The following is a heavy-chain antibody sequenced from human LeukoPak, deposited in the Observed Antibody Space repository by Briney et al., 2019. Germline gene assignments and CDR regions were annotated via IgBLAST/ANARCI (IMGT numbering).Heavy chain of an antibody. Sequence: KVSCMASGYTFTSYWIGWVRQMPGKGLEWMGIIYPGDSDTRYSPSFQGQVTISADKSISTAYLQWSSLKASDTAMYYCARSNGYCSSTSCYTFDYWGQGTLVTVSS. J-gene: IGHJ4*02. CDR2: IYPGDSDT. D-gene: IGHD2-2*02. CDR3: ARSNGYCSSTSCYTFDY. CDR1: GYTFTSYW. V-gene: IGHV5-51*01.